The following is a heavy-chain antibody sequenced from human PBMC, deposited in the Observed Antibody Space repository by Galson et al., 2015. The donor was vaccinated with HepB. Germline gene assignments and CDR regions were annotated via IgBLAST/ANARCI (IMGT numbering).Heavy chain of an antibody. CDR1: GGTFSSYT. CDR3: ARDKWELLWGRPPDY. Sequence: SVKVSCKASGGTFSSYTISWVRQAPGQGLEWMGRIIPILGIANYAQKCQGRVTITADKSTSTAYMELSSLRSEDTAVYYCARDKWELLWGRPPDYWGQGTLVTVSS. CDR2: IIPILGIA. V-gene: IGHV1-69*04. J-gene: IGHJ4*02. D-gene: IGHD1-26*01.